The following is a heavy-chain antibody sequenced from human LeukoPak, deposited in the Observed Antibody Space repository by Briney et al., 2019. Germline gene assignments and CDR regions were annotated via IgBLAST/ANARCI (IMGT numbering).Heavy chain of an antibody. J-gene: IGHJ4*02. CDR2: IYYSGST. D-gene: IGHD6-6*01. Sequence: SETLSLTCTVSGGSINSRSDYWGWIRQPPGKGLEWIGYIYYSGSTNYNPSLKSRVTISVDTSKNQFSLKLSSVTAADTAVYYCARVGGPGGYSSSSPDFDYWGQGTLVTVSS. V-gene: IGHV4-61*05. CDR1: GGSINSRSDY. CDR3: ARVGGPGGYSSSSPDFDY.